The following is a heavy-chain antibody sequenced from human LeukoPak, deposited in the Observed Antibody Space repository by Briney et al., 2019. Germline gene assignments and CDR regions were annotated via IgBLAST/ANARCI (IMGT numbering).Heavy chain of an antibody. J-gene: IGHJ6*04. CDR3: AREITMVRGVIPKNYGIDV. CDR2: INSDGRST. V-gene: IGHV3-74*01. CDR1: GFTFSSYW. D-gene: IGHD3-10*01. Sequence: GSLRLSCAASGFTFSSYWMQWVRQAPGKGLGGVSRINSDGRSTIYADSVKGRFTISRDNAKNTLYLQMNSLRAEDTAVYYCAREITMVRGVIPKNYGIDVWGKGTPVTVSS.